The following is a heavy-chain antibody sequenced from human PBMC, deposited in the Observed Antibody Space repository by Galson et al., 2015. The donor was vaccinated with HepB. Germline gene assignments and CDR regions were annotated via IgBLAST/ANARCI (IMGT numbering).Heavy chain of an antibody. V-gene: IGHV3-30*04. CDR2: ISSDGSKT. CDR1: GLTFSIFA. J-gene: IGHJ4*02. Sequence: SLRLSCAASGLTFSIFAMHWVRQAPGKGLEWVAVISSDGSKTYYGGSVKGRFTISRDNSKNALELQMNSLRAEDTAVYFCARVVSTGTHRGYFDYWGQGTLVTVSS. CDR3: ARVVSTGTHRGYFDY. D-gene: IGHD1-1*01.